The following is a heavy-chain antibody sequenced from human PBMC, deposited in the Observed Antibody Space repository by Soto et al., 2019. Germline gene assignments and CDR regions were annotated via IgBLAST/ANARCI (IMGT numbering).Heavy chain of an antibody. CDR3: ARHSGIVTDGTE. CDR2: IYPGDSDT. J-gene: IGHJ1*01. CDR1: GYSFSTNW. Sequence: GESLKISCKGSGYSFSTNWIGWVRQMPGKGLEWIGIIYPGDSDTRYSPSFEGQVAISADKSINTAYLQWSSLKASDTAMYYCARHSGIVTDGTEWGQGTLVTVSS. V-gene: IGHV5-51*01. D-gene: IGHD6-13*01.